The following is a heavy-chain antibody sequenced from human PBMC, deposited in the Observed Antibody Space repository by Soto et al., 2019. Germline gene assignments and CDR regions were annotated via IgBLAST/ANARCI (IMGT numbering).Heavy chain of an antibody. V-gene: IGHV3-30*18. CDR3: AKDLHSSGWAAYNFDY. CDR1: GFTFSNYG. CDR2: ISYDGSNK. Sequence: QVQLVESGGGVVQPGRSLRLSCAASGFTFSNYGMHWVRQAPGKGLEWVALISYDGSNKYYADSVKGRFTISRDNTKNTLYLQMNSLRGEDSAVYYCAKDLHSSGWAAYNFDYWGQGTLVTVSS. D-gene: IGHD6-25*01. J-gene: IGHJ4*02.